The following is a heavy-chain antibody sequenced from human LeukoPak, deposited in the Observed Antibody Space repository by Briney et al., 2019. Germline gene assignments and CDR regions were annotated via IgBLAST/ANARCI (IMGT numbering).Heavy chain of an antibody. J-gene: IGHJ4*02. Sequence: GGSLRLSCAASGFTFSSYSMNWVRQAPGKGLEWVASIKQDGGETFYVDSVKGRFTISRDNAKNSLYLQMNSLRAEDTAVYYCARGIATWIYDYWGQGTLVTVSS. CDR2: IKQDGGET. D-gene: IGHD5-12*01. CDR1: GFTFSSYS. CDR3: ARGIATWIYDY. V-gene: IGHV3-7*03.